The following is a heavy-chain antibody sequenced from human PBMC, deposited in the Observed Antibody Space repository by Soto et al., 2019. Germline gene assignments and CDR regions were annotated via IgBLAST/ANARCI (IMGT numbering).Heavy chain of an antibody. J-gene: IGHJ6*02. CDR3: ARSITGTVSYYYGMDV. Sequence: QVQLVQSGAEVKKPGSSVKVSCKASGGTFSSYAISWVRQAPGQGLEWMGGIIPIFGTANYAQKFQGRVTITADESTSTAYTELSSLRSEHTAVYYCARSITGTVSYYYGMDVWGQGTTVTVSS. CDR2: IIPIFGTA. CDR1: GGTFSSYA. D-gene: IGHD1-20*01. V-gene: IGHV1-69*12.